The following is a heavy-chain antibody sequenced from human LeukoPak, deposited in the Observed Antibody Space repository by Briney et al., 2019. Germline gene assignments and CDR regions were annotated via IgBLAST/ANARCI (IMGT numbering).Heavy chain of an antibody. CDR1: GLTVSNHW. CDR3: VREREGSNSEH. CDR2: IREERGQE. Sequence: GGSLRLSCVASGLTVSNHWMSWVRQAPGKGLEWVANIREERGQEYYVDSVKGRFTISRDGSKNTLYLQLNSLRTEDTAIYYCVREREGSNSEHWGQGTLVTVSS. D-gene: IGHD1-26*01. J-gene: IGHJ1*01. V-gene: IGHV3-7*03.